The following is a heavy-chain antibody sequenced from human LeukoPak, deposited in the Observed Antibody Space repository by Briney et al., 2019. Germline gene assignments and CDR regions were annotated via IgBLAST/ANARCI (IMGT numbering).Heavy chain of an antibody. CDR3: ARGPSGYHNT. CDR2: ISSSSSYI. CDR1: GFTFSSYS. V-gene: IGHV3-21*01. Sequence: GGSLRLSCAASGFTFSSYSMNWVRQAPGKGLEWVSSISSSSSYIYYADSVKGRFTISRDNSRNTLYLQMNSLRAEDTAVYYCARGPSGYHNTGGQGTLVTVSS. J-gene: IGHJ4*02. D-gene: IGHD5-12*01.